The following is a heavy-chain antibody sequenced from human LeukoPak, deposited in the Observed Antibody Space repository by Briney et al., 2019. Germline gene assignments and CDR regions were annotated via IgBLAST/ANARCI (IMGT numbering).Heavy chain of an antibody. CDR1: GFTFSSYS. CDR2: INSGGTVR. J-gene: IGHJ3*02. D-gene: IGHD6-13*01. V-gene: IGHV3-48*01. Sequence: GGSLRLSCAASGFTFSSYSMNWVRQAPGKGLEWVSIINSGGTVRYYADSVRGRFTISRDNARNSLYLQMNSLRAEDTAVYYCARDGYSSSWYPNDAFDIWGQGTMVTVSS. CDR3: ARDGYSSSWYPNDAFDI.